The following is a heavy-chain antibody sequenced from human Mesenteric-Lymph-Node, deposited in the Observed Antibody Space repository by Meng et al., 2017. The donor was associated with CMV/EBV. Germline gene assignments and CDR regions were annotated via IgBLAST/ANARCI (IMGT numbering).Heavy chain of an antibody. J-gene: IGHJ6*02. Sequence: ASVKVSCKPSGYTFTDHYVHWVRQAPGQGLEWMGWINPNSGGTNYAQKFQGRVTMTRDTSISTAYMELSSLRSEDTAVYYCARDLRGEMATNEDYYYYYGMDVWGQGTTVTVSS. CDR3: ARDLRGEMATNEDYYYYYGMDV. CDR1: GYTFTDHY. CDR2: INPNSGGT. D-gene: IGHD5-24*01. V-gene: IGHV1-2*02.